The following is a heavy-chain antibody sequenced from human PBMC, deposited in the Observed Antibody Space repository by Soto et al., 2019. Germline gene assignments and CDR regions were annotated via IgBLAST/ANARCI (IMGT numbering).Heavy chain of an antibody. Sequence: QVQLVQSGAELKKPGASVRVSCKSSGNTFPNYAIHWVRQAPGQRPEWMGWINGGNGNTYYSENFQGRVTFTRDTSASTVYMELSSLRSEDTAIYYCARDDSGYWGQGALVTVPS. D-gene: IGHD2-15*01. V-gene: IGHV1-3*01. CDR2: INGGNGNT. CDR1: GNTFPNYA. CDR3: ARDDSGY. J-gene: IGHJ4*02.